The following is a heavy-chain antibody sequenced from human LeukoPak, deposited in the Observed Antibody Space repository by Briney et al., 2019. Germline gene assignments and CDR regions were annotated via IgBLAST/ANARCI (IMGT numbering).Heavy chain of an antibody. Sequence: GGSLRLSCAASGFTFSSYAMSWVRQAPGKGLEWVSAISGSGGSTYYADSVKGRFTISRDNSKNTLYLQMNSLRAEDTAVYYCAKSYGYDYIWGSSTLDYFDYWGQGTLVTVSS. CDR3: AKSYGYDYIWGSSTLDYFDY. J-gene: IGHJ4*02. CDR1: GFTFSSYA. CDR2: ISGSGGST. D-gene: IGHD3-16*01. V-gene: IGHV3-23*01.